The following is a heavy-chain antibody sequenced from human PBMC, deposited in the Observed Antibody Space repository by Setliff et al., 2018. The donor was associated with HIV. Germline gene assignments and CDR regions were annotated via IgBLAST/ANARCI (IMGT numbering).Heavy chain of an antibody. V-gene: IGHV1-2*02. D-gene: IGHD2-15*01. J-gene: IGHJ6*03. CDR2: VRPYNADK. CDR1: GFTFSDYY. Sequence: ASVKVSCKASGFTFSDYYMHCVRQAPGQGLEWMGWVRPYNADKNYAQKFQGRVTMTSDTSISTAYLELIGLTSDDTAIYYCARDRAYCSSGSCYRPLVYYFYYMDAWGTGTTVTVSS. CDR3: ARDRAYCSSGSCYRPLVYYFYYMDA.